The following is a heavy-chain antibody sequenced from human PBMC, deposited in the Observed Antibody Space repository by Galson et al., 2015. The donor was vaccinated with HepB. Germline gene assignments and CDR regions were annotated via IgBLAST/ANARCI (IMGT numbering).Heavy chain of an antibody. CDR2: ISPDGDET. Sequence: LRLSCAVSGFTFRSHAMSWVRQTPGKVLEWVSAISPDGDETYYADSVKGRFTISRDNSKNTLYLQMDSLRDEDTALYNCANLGVGFDFWGQGTLVTVSS. V-gene: IGHV3-23*01. CDR3: ANLGVGFDF. D-gene: IGHD3-16*01. CDR1: GFTFRSHA. J-gene: IGHJ5*01.